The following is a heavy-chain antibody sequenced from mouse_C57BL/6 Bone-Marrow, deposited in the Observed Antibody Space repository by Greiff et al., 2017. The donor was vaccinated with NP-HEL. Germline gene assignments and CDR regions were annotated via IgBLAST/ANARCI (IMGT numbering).Heavy chain of an antibody. Sequence: VKLQQSGAELVKPGASVKMSCKASGYTFTSYWITWVKQRPGQGLEWIGDIYPGSGSTNYNEKFKSKATLTVDTSSSTAYMQLSSLTSEDSAVYYCARGPGSSYDFDYWGQGTTLTVSS. CDR2: IYPGSGST. V-gene: IGHV1-55*01. J-gene: IGHJ2*01. CDR1: GYTFTSYW. CDR3: ARGPGSSYDFDY. D-gene: IGHD1-1*01.